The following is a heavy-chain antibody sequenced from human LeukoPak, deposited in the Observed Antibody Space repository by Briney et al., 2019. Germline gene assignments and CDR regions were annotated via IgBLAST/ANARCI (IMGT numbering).Heavy chain of an antibody. J-gene: IGHJ4*02. D-gene: IGHD3-16*01. CDR3: ASGGHIDY. V-gene: IGHV3-7*01. CDR1: GFTFSDCW. Sequence: GGSLRLSCEASGFTFSDCWMSWVRQAPGKGLQWVANINEDGSEQNYVDSVRGRFTVSRDNAKNSLYLQMNSLRAEDTAVYYCASGGHIDYCGQGTQVTVSS. CDR2: INEDGSEQ.